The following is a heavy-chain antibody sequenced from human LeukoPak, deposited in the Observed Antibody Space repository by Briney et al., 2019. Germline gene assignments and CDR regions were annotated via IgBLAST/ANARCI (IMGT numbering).Heavy chain of an antibody. CDR2: INTDGSST. Sequence: GGSLRLSCAASGFTFSSYWMHWVRQAPGKGLVWVSRINTDGSSTSYADSVKGRFTISRDNAKNTLYLQMNSLRAEDTAVYYCARGLFGELLWGRYGMDVWGQGTTVTVSS. CDR1: GFTFSSYW. CDR3: ARGLFGELLWGRYGMDV. V-gene: IGHV3-74*01. J-gene: IGHJ6*02. D-gene: IGHD3-10*01.